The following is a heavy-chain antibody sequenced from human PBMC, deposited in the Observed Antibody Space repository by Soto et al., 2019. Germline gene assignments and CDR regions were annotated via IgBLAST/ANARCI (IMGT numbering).Heavy chain of an antibody. V-gene: IGHV1-2*02. Sequence: QVQLVQSGTEVKKPGASVRVSCKASEYSFGDYYLHWLRQAPGQCLEWMGWINLNDGGTNYARKFQGRLTMTSDKSITTVYMELSSLRYDDTAVYYCVRDAPSHQSIFDRWGQGTLVTVSS. J-gene: IGHJ4*02. CDR2: INLNDGGT. CDR1: EYSFGDYY. D-gene: IGHD3-3*01. CDR3: VRDAPSHQSIFDR.